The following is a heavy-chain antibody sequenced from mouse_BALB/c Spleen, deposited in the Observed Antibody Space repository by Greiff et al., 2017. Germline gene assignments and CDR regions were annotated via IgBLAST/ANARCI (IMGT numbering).Heavy chain of an antibody. CDR2: IDPENGDT. D-gene: IGHD2-3*01. J-gene: IGHJ1*01. CDR3: TRSPDGYPFHWYFDV. V-gene: IGHV14-4*02. CDR1: GFNIKDYY. Sequence: EVQLQQSGAELVRSGASVKLSCTASGFNIKDYYMHWVKQRPEQGLEWIGWIDPENGDTEYAPKFQGKATMTADTSSNTAYLQLSSLTSEDTAVYYCTRSPDGYPFHWYFDVWGAGTTVTVSS.